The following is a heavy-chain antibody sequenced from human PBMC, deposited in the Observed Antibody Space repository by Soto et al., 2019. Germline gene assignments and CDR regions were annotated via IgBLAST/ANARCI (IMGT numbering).Heavy chain of an antibody. D-gene: IGHD3-3*01. V-gene: IGHV4-59*01. Sequence: PSETLSLTCTVSGGSISSYYWSWIRQPPGKGLEWIGYIYYSGSTNYNPSLKSRVTISVDTSKNQFSLKLSSVTAADTAVYYCARATMYYDFWSGYIADYYYMDVWGKGTTVTVSS. J-gene: IGHJ6*03. CDR2: IYYSGST. CDR3: ARATMYYDFWSGYIADYYYMDV. CDR1: GGSISSYY.